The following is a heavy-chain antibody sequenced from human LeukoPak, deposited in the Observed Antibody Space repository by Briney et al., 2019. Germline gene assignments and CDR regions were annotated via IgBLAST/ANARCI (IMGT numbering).Heavy chain of an antibody. J-gene: IGHJ6*03. V-gene: IGHV1-69*05. Sequence: SVKVSCKASGGTFSSYAISWVRQAPGQGLEWMGGIIPIFGTANYAQKFQGRVTITTDESTSTAYMELSSLRSEDTAVYYCAREAAAPPDYYYYYMDVWGKGTTVTVSS. CDR2: IIPIFGTA. CDR1: GGTFSSYA. D-gene: IGHD6-13*01. CDR3: AREAAAPPDYYYYYMDV.